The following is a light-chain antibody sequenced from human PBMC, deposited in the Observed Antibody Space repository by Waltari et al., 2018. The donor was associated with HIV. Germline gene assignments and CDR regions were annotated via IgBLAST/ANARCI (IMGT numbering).Light chain of an antibody. J-gene: IGLJ3*02. CDR1: RSDVGDYNY. CDR3: ATWDDSLSGRWV. Sequence: QSALTQPASVSGSAGQSITISCTGTRSDVGDYNYVSWSQQHPGKAPKLMIYEVSNRPSGVSNRFSGSKSGTSASLAISGLRSEDEAEYYCATWDDSLSGRWVFGGGTKLTVL. CDR2: EVS. V-gene: IGLV2-14*01.